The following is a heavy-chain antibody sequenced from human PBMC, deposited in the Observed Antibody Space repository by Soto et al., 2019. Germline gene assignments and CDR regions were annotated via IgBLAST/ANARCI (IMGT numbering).Heavy chain of an antibody. J-gene: IGHJ4*02. CDR3: AKDKVLGVTPRYYFDY. Sequence: VQLLESGGGLVQPGGSLRLSCAASGFTFSSYAMSWVRQAPGKGLEWVSASSGSGGSTYYADSVKGRFTNSRDNSKNTLYLQMNSLRAEDTAVYYCAKDKVLGVTPRYYFDYGGQGTLVTVSS. V-gene: IGHV3-23*01. CDR1: GFTFSSYA. D-gene: IGHD3-16*01. CDR2: SSGSGGST.